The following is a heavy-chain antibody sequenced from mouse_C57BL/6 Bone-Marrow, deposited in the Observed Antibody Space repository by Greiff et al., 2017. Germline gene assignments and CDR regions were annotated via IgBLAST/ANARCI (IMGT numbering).Heavy chain of an antibody. CDR3: AKRGCLPCCAY. Sequence: VQLQQSGPGLVKPSPSLSLTCSVTGYSITSGYYWNWIRQFPGNDLEWMGYISYDGSTNYNPTLKNRISITRDTSKNQFFRKLNSVTTEDTATYYGAKRGCLPCCAYWGQGTLVTVSA. CDR1: GYSITSGYY. D-gene: IGHD6-1*01. CDR2: ISYDGST. V-gene: IGHV3-6*01. J-gene: IGHJ3*01.